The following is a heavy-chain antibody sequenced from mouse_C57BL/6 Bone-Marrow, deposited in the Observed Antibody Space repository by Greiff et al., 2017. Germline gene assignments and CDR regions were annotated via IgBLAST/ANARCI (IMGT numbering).Heavy chain of an antibody. J-gene: IGHJ2*01. Sequence: QVQLQQPGAELVMPGTSVKMSCKASGYTFTNYWIGWAKQRPGHGLEWIGDIYPGGGYTNYNEKFKGKATLTADKSSSTAYMQFSSLTSEDSAIYYCARSGLRRTEYYFDYWGQGTTLTVSS. CDR2: IYPGGGYT. D-gene: IGHD2-4*01. CDR3: ARSGLRRTEYYFDY. CDR1: GYTFTNYW. V-gene: IGHV1-63*01.